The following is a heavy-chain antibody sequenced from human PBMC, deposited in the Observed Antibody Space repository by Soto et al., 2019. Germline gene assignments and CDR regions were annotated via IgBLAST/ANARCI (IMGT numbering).Heavy chain of an antibody. CDR2: IYSGGST. J-gene: IGHJ3*02. CDR3: ARVFITMVRGVSPDAFDI. Sequence: PGGSLRLSCAASGFTVSSNYVSWVRQAPGKGLEWVSVIYSGGSTYYADSVKGRFTISRDNSKNTLYLQMNSLRAEDTAVYYCARVFITMVRGVSPDAFDIWGQGTMVTVSS. CDR1: GFTVSSNY. D-gene: IGHD3-10*01. V-gene: IGHV3-53*01.